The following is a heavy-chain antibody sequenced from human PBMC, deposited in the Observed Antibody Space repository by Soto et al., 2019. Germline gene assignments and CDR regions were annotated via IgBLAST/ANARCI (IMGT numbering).Heavy chain of an antibody. Sequence: SETLSLTCTVSGGSISSGDYYWSWIRQPPGKGLEWIGYIYYSGSTYYNPSLKSRVTISVDTSKNQFSLKLSSVTAADTAVYYCARGDLVGATTNYWGQGTLVTVSS. V-gene: IGHV4-30-4*01. J-gene: IGHJ4*02. CDR2: IYYSGST. CDR3: ARGDLVGATTNY. CDR1: GGSISSGDYY. D-gene: IGHD1-26*01.